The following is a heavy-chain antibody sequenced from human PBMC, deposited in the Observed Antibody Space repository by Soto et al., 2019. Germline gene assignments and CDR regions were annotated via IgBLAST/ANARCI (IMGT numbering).Heavy chain of an antibody. D-gene: IGHD2-15*01. Sequence: QITLRESGPTLVKPTQTLTLTCTFSGFSLTTSGVGVDWFRQPPGQGLQWLALIYWNGNERYSPSLNNRVIVTKDTSKNQVILTMTNVDPVDTATYYCAHEHSGYYYVMDVWGQGTNVTVSS. CDR3: AHEHSGYYYVMDV. CDR1: GFSLTTSGVG. J-gene: IGHJ6*02. V-gene: IGHV2-5*01. CDR2: IYWNGNE.